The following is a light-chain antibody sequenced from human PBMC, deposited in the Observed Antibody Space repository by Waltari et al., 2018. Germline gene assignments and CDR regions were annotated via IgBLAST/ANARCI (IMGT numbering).Light chain of an antibody. CDR2: AAS. V-gene: IGKV1-NL1*01. CDR3: QQYYSTVT. J-gene: IGKJ4*01. CDR1: QGISNS. Sequence: DIQMTLSPSSLSASVGDRVTITCRASQGISNSLAWYQQKPGKAPKLLLYAASRLESGVPSRFSGSGSGTDYTLTISSLQPEDFATYYCQQYYSTVTFGGGTKVEIK.